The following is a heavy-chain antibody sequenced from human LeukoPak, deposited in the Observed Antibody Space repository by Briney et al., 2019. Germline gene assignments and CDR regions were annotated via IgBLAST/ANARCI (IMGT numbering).Heavy chain of an antibody. V-gene: IGHV3-30*02. D-gene: IGHD1-7*01. CDR3: ATLSLNWNYNPSFDF. Sequence: PGGSLRPSCAASGFTFSTYVMHWRRQAPGRGLEWVAFIRSDGSNTNYADSVKGRFTISTDNSKNTLYLQMNSLRVEDTGVYYCATLSLNWNYNPSFDFWAEG. CDR2: IRSDGSNT. CDR1: GFTFSTYV. J-gene: IGHJ4*02.